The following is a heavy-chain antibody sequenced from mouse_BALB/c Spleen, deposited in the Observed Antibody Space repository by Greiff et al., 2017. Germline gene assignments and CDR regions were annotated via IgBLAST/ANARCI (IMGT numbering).Heavy chain of an antibody. CDR2: IWAGGST. J-gene: IGHJ3*01. CDR3: AREGGYDWFAY. CDR1: GFSLTSYG. V-gene: IGHV2-9*02. D-gene: IGHD1-2*01. Sequence: QVQLKESGPGLVAPSQSLSITCTVSGFSLTSYGVHWVRQTPGKGLEWLGVIWAGGSTNYNSAHMSRLSISKDNSKSQVFLKMNSLQTDDTAMYYCAREGGYDWFAYWGQGTLVTVSA.